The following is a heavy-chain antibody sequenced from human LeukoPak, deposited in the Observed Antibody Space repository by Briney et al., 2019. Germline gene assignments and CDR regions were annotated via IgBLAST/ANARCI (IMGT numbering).Heavy chain of an antibody. V-gene: IGHV1-18*01. CDR2: ISAYNGNT. Sequence: ASVKVSCKASGYTFTSYGISWVRQAPGQGLEWMGWISAYNGNTNYAQKLQGRVTMTTDTSTSTAYMELRSLRSDDTAVYYCAREGSYYDFWSGYQTYYYYYGMDVWGQGTTVIVSS. CDR1: GYTFTSYG. J-gene: IGHJ6*02. D-gene: IGHD3-3*01. CDR3: AREGSYYDFWSGYQTYYYYYGMDV.